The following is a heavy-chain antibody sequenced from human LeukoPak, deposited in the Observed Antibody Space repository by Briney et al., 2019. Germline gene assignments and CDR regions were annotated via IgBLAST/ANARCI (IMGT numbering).Heavy chain of an antibody. D-gene: IGHD5-12*01. V-gene: IGHV3-7*01. CDR3: ARDARLNIVATLVYYYGMDV. Sequence: GGSLRLSCAASGFTFSSYWMSWVRQAPGKGLEWVANIKQDGSEKYYVDSVKGRFTISRDNAKNSLYLQMNSQRAEDTAVYYCARDARLNIVATLVYYYGMDVWGQGTTVTVSS. CDR1: GFTFSSYW. J-gene: IGHJ6*02. CDR2: IKQDGSEK.